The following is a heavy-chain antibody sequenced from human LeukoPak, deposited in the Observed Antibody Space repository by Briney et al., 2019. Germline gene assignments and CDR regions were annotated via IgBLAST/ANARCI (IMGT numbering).Heavy chain of an antibody. CDR2: INHSGST. Sequence: SQTLSLTCAVYGGSFSGYYWSWIRQPPGKGLEWIGEINHSGSTNYNPSLKSRVTISVDTSKNQFSLKLSSVTAADTAVYYCARGRIRDYRIYNWFDPWGQGTLVTVSS. CDR3: ARGRIRDYRIYNWFDP. D-gene: IGHD4-11*01. CDR1: GGSFSGYY. J-gene: IGHJ5*02. V-gene: IGHV4-34*01.